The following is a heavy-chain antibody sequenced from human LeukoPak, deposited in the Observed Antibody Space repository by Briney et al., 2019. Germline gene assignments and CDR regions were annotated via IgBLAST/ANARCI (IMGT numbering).Heavy chain of an antibody. CDR2: IHPNNGAT. V-gene: IGHV1-2*02. Sequence: GDSVKVSCKASGYTFTGSGWYLYWLRQAPGQGLECVGWIHPNNGATLYAQKFQVRVAMITDTSISTAYMELSRLRPDDTAMYYCARDGPAQMVDFDYWGQGTLVTVSS. D-gene: IGHD3-10*01. CDR1: GYTFTGSGWY. J-gene: IGHJ4*02. CDR3: ARDGPAQMVDFDY.